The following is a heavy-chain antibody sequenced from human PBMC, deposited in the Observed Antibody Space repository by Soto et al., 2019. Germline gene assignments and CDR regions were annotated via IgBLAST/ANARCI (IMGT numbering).Heavy chain of an antibody. CDR2: ISSSSSYI. D-gene: IGHD3-16*01. CDR1: GFTFSSYS. Sequence: GGSLRLSCAASGFTFSSYSMNWVRQAPGKGLEWVSSISSSSSYIYYADSVKGRFTISRDNAKNSLYLQMNSLRAEDTAVYYCARVGQNIWGRDAFDIWGQGTMVTVSS. V-gene: IGHV3-21*01. J-gene: IGHJ3*02. CDR3: ARVGQNIWGRDAFDI.